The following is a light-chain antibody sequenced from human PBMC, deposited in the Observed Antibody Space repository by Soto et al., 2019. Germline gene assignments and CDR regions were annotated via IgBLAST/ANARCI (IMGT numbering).Light chain of an antibody. CDR3: QQYNDWPRT. J-gene: IGKJ4*01. Sequence: EVGMTQSPATLSVSPGERATLSCRASQSVRSHVAWYQQKPGQAPSLLIFGASTRATGVPARFSGSESGTEFTLTISSLQSEDVAVYFWQQYNDWPRTFGGGTKVEIK. CDR2: GAS. V-gene: IGKV3-15*01. CDR1: QSVRSH.